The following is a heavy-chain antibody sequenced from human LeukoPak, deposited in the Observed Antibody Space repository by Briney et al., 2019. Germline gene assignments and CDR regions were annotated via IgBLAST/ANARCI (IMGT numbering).Heavy chain of an antibody. J-gene: IGHJ4*02. V-gene: IGHV3-15*01. D-gene: IGHD6-13*01. CDR1: GFTFSNAW. Sequence: GGSLRLSCAASGFTFSNAWMSWVRQAPGKGLEWVGRIKSKTDGGTTDYAAPVKGRFTISRDDLKNTLYLQMNSLKTEDAAVYYCTTVFIAAAGRRFDYWGQGTLVTVSS. CDR2: IKSKTDGGTT. CDR3: TTVFIAAAGRRFDY.